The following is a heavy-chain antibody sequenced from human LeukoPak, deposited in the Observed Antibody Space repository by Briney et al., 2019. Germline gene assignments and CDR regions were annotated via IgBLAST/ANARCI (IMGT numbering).Heavy chain of an antibody. J-gene: IGHJ2*01. Sequence: PSETLSLTCTVSGGSISSYDWSWIRQPAGKGLEWIGRTYTSGSTNYNPSLKSRVTMSVGMSKNQFSLKLSSMIAADTAVYYCARVSSSWYQDWYFDLWGRGTLVTVPS. D-gene: IGHD6-13*01. CDR3: ARVSSSWYQDWYFDL. V-gene: IGHV4-4*07. CDR2: TYTSGST. CDR1: GGSISSYD.